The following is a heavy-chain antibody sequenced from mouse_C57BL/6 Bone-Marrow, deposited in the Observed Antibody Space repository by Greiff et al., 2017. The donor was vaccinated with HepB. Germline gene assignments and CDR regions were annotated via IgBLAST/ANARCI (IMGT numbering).Heavy chain of an antibody. Sequence: QVQLQQPGAELVKPGASVKLSCKASGYTFTSYWMHWVKQRPIQGLEWIGKIDPSDSDTHYNQKFKDKATFTVDKSSSTAYMQLSSLTSEDSAVYCCARECAGSNWDYWGQGTPLTVAA. V-gene: IGHV1-52*01. D-gene: IGHD4-1*02. CDR3: ARECAGSNWDY. J-gene: IGHJ2*01. CDR2: IDPSDSDT. CDR1: GYTFTSYW.